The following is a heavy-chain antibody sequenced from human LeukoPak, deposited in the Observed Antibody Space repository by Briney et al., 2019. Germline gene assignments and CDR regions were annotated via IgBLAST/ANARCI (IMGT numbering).Heavy chain of an antibody. CDR3: AGTYGSGSYYASDNWFDP. CDR2: IYYTWST. CDR1: GGSISTYY. D-gene: IGHD3-10*01. Sequence: SETLSLTCAVSGGSISTYYWNWIRQPPGKGLEWIAFIYYTWSTNYNPSLKSRVTISVDRSKNQFSLKLSSVTAADTAVYYCAGTYGSGSYYASDNWFDPWGQGTLVTVSS. V-gene: IGHV4-59*01. J-gene: IGHJ5*02.